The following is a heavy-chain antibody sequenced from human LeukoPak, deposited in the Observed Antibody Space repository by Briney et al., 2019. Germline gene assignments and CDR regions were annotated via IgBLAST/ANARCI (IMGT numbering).Heavy chain of an antibody. CDR3: ARSLERDYSGSGNYYMNNWFDP. Sequence: PGRCLRLSCAASGFTFTIYGMHWVRQAPGKGLEWVAVIWYDGSKTYYADSVKGRFTISRDTSTNTLYLQMNGLRAEDTAVYYCARSLERDYSGSGNYYMNNWFDPWGQGTLVTVSS. V-gene: IGHV3-33*01. CDR2: IWYDGSKT. CDR1: GFTFTIYG. J-gene: IGHJ5*02. D-gene: IGHD3-10*01.